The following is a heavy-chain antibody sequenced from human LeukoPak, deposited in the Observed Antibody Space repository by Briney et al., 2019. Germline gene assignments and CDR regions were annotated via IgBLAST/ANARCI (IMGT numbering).Heavy chain of an antibody. Sequence: SETLSLTCTVSGGSISSYYWSWIRQPPGKGLEWIGYIYYSGSTNYNPSLKSRVTISVDTSKNQFPLKLSSVTAADTAVYYCARVYSNFNYYYYMDVWGKGTTVTVSS. CDR1: GGSISSYY. J-gene: IGHJ6*03. V-gene: IGHV4-59*01. CDR2: IYYSGST. CDR3: ARVYSNFNYYYYMDV. D-gene: IGHD4-11*01.